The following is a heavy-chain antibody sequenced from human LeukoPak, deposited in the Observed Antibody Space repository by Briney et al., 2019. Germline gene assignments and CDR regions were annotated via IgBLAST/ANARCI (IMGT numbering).Heavy chain of an antibody. CDR3: ARESESSGWYDY. Sequence: PGGSLRLSCAAPGFMFHDYAIHWVRHAPGKGLEWVSLISGDGGSTFYADSVKGRFTISRDNGKNSLYLQMNSLRSDDTALYYCARESESSGWYDYWGQGTLVTVSS. J-gene: IGHJ4*02. CDR1: GFMFHDYA. D-gene: IGHD6-19*01. V-gene: IGHV3-43*02. CDR2: ISGDGGST.